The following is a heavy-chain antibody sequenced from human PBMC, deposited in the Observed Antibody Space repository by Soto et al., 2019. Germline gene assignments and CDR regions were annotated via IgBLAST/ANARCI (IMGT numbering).Heavy chain of an antibody. Sequence: SSETLSLXCTVSGGSISSSSYYWGWIRQPPGKGLEWIGSIYYSGSTYYNPSLKSRVTISVDTSKNQFFLKLISVTAADTAVYYCGRRLTLFVSRLFDPWGQGTLVTVSS. J-gene: IGHJ5*02. V-gene: IGHV4-39*01. CDR3: GRRLTLFVSRLFDP. CDR2: IYYSGST. D-gene: IGHD3-3*01. CDR1: GGSISSSSYY.